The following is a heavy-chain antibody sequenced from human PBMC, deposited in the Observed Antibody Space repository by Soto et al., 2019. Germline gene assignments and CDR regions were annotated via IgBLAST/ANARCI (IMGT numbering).Heavy chain of an antibody. Sequence: QVQLVQSGTEVKKPGSSVKVSCKASGGTLSNNAISWVRQAPGQGLEWMGGIIPLSATTNYAQKFQGRVTITADRSTSTAYMELTSLTSEDTAVDYCARGFDYRGIVVVPAANPLYYGMDVWGQGTTVTVSS. V-gene: IGHV1-69*06. CDR3: ARGFDYRGIVVVPAANPLYYGMDV. D-gene: IGHD2-2*01. CDR2: IIPLSATT. J-gene: IGHJ6*02. CDR1: GGTLSNNA.